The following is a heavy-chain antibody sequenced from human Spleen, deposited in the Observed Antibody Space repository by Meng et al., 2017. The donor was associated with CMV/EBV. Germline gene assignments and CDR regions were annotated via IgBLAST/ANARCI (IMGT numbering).Heavy chain of an antibody. CDR3: ARDTVTTWSQYYYGMDV. J-gene: IGHJ6*02. CDR2: ISSSSSYI. CDR1: GFTFSSYS. Sequence: GGSLRLSCAASGFTFSSYSMNWVRQAPGKGLEWVSSISSSSSYIYYADSVKGRFTISRDNAKNSLYLQMNSLRAEDTAVYYCARDTVTTWSQYYYGMDVWGQGTTVTVSS. V-gene: IGHV3-21*01. D-gene: IGHD4-11*01.